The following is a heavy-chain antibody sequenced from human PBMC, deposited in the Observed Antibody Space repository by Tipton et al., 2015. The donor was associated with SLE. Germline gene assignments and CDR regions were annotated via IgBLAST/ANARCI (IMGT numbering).Heavy chain of an antibody. CDR2: IYYSGST. V-gene: IGHV4-59*01. CDR1: GGSISSYY. CDR3: ARVGSYFDY. Sequence: TLSLTCTVSGGSISSYYWSWIRQPPGKGLEWIGYIYYSGSTNYNPSLKNRVTISVDTSKNQFSLKLSSVTAADTAVYYCARVGSYFDYWGQGTLVTVSS. J-gene: IGHJ4*02.